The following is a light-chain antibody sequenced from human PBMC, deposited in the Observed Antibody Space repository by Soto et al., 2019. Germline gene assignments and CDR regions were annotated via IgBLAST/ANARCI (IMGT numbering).Light chain of an antibody. CDR1: QSLVYIDGGIL. J-gene: IGKJ3*01. Sequence: DVVVTQSPLSLTVTPGQPATITCRSSQSLVYIDGGILLSWFHQGPGQSPRRLIYKVSNRDSGVPDRFSGSGSDTDFTLEISRVEAEDVGVYYCMQGTHWPFTFGPGTKVDIK. CDR2: KVS. CDR3: MQGTHWPFT. V-gene: IGKV2-30*01.